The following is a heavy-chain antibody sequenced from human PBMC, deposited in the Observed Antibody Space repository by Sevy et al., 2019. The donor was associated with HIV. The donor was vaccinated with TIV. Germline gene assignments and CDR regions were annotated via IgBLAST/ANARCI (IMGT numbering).Heavy chain of an antibody. CDR2: INGNGGSA. V-gene: IGHV3-74*01. CDR1: GFTFSSYW. J-gene: IGHJ6*02. CDR3: ARAYAHYGDSIGFYYGMDV. D-gene: IGHD4-17*01. Sequence: GGSLRLSCAASGFTFSSYWMHWVRQAPGKGLRWVSLINGNGGSANYADSVKGRFIISRDNAKNTLYLQMNSLRAEDTAMYYCARAYAHYGDSIGFYYGMDVWGQRITVTVSS.